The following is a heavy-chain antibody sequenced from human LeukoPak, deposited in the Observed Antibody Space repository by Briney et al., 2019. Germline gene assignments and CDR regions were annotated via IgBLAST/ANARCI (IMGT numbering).Heavy chain of an antibody. Sequence: GESLKISCKGSGYSFTSYWIGWVRQMPGKGLEWMGIIYPGDSNSAYSPSFQGQVTMSVDKSMNTAYLKWTSLKASDTAMYYCARWGVAATSSGYYWGQGTLVTVSS. CDR2: IYPGDSNS. V-gene: IGHV5-51*01. D-gene: IGHD2-15*01. CDR3: ARWGVAATSSGYY. CDR1: GYSFTSYW. J-gene: IGHJ4*02.